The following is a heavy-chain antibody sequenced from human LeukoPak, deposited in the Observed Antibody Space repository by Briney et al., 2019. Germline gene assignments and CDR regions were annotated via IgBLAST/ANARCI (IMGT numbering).Heavy chain of an antibody. V-gene: IGHV4-34*01. D-gene: IGHD5-24*01. CDR2: INHSGST. Sequence: SETLSLTCAVYGGSFSGYYWSWIRQPPGKGLEWIGEINHSGSTNYNPSLKSRVTISVDTSKNQFSLKLSSVTAADTAVYYCARRGRRDGFIDYWGQGTLVTVSS. CDR3: ARRGRRDGFIDY. CDR1: GGSFSGYY. J-gene: IGHJ4*02.